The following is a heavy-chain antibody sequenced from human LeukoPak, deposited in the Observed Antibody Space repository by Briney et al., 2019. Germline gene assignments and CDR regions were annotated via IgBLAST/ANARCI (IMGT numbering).Heavy chain of an antibody. V-gene: IGHV1-18*01. CDR1: GYTFTRYG. CDR3: ARQSYVWGSHRPDDAFDI. J-gene: IGHJ3*02. Sequence: ASVKVSCKASGYTFTRYGISWVRQVPGQGLEWMGWISANNGNTKNAQKLQGRDTMTTDTSTSTAYMELRSLRSDDTAEYYCARQSYVWGSHRPDDAFDIWGQGTMVIVSS. D-gene: IGHD3-16*02. CDR2: ISANNGNT.